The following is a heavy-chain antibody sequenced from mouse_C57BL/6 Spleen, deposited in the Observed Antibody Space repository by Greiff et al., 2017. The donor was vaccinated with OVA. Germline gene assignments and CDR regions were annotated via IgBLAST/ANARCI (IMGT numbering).Heavy chain of an antibody. V-gene: IGHV5-9*01. CDR3: ARRYYYGSDYFDY. CDR2: ISGGGGNT. D-gene: IGHD1-1*01. J-gene: IGHJ2*01. CDR1: GFTFSSYT. Sequence: EVQLVESGGGLVKPGGSLKLSCAASGFTFSSYTMSWVRQTPEKRLEWVATISGGGGNTYYPDSVKGRFTISRDNAKNTLYLQMSSLRSEDTALYYCARRYYYGSDYFDYWGQGTTLTVSS.